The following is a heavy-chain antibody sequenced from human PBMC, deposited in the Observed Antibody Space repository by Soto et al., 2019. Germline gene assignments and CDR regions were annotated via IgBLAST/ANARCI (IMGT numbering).Heavy chain of an antibody. CDR2: INAGNGNT. D-gene: IGHD3-10*01. V-gene: IGHV1-3*01. CDR1: GYTFTSYA. Sequence: QVQLVQSEAEVKKPGASVKVSCKASGYTFTSYAMHWVRQAPGQRLEWMGWINAGNGNTKYSQKFQGRVTITRDTSASTAYMELSSLRSEDTAVYYCATVSGSGSYYNVGDYWGQGTLVTVSS. J-gene: IGHJ4*02. CDR3: ATVSGSGSYYNVGDY.